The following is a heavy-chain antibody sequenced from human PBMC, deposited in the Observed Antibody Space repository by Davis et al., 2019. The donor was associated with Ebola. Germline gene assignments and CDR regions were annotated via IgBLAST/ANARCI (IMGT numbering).Heavy chain of an antibody. CDR2: ISGSGGST. Sequence: GESLKISCAASGFTFSSYSMNWVRQAPGKGLEWVSAISGSGGSTYYADSVKGRFTISRDNSKNTLYLQMNSLRAEDTAVYYCAKRSGSVRYGSGSSYYFDYWGQGTLVTVSS. J-gene: IGHJ4*02. CDR3: AKRSGSVRYGSGSSYYFDY. V-gene: IGHV3-23*01. CDR1: GFTFSSYS. D-gene: IGHD3-10*01.